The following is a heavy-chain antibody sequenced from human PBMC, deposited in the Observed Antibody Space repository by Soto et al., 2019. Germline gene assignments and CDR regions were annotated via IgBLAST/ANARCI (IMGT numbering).Heavy chain of an antibody. CDR1: GYSFTDYH. CDR2: INPKSGGT. J-gene: IGHJ6*02. V-gene: IGHV1-2*04. Sequence: GASVKVSCKASGYSFTDYHIHWVRQAPGQGLEWLGRINPKSGGTSTAQKFQGWVTMTTDTSISTASMELTRMTSYDTAIYYCARGDSTDCSNGVCSFFYNHDMDVWGQVTTFTVSS. D-gene: IGHD2-8*01. CDR3: ARGDSTDCSNGVCSFFYNHDMDV.